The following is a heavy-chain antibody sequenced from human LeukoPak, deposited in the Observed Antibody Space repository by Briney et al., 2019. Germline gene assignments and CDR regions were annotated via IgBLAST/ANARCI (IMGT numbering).Heavy chain of an antibody. V-gene: IGHV3-74*01. Sequence: GGSLRLSCAASGNYWMHWVRQAPGKGLVWVSHINSDGSWTSYADSVKGRFTISKDNAKNTVYLQMNNLRAEDTAVYYCATPLDYYDSSGYHQGGDWGQGTLVTVSS. CDR1: GNYW. CDR3: ATPLDYYDSSGYHQGGD. CDR2: INSDGSWT. J-gene: IGHJ4*02. D-gene: IGHD3-22*01.